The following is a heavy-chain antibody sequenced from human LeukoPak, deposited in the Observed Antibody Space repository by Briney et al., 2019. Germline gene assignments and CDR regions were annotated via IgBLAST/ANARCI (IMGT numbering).Heavy chain of an antibody. CDR1: GFTFSCYA. V-gene: IGHV3-30-3*01. CDR2: ISYDGSNK. J-gene: IGHJ6*02. Sequence: GGSLRLSCAASGFTFSCYAMHWVRQAPGKGLEWVAVISYDGSNKYYADSVKGRFTISRDNSKNTLYLQMNSLRAEDTAVYYCARAYCSSTSCYYYYGMDVWGQGTTVTVSS. CDR3: ARAYCSSTSCYYYYGMDV. D-gene: IGHD2-2*01.